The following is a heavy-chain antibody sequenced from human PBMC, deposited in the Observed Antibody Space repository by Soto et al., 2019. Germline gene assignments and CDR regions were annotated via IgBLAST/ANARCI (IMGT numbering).Heavy chain of an antibody. D-gene: IGHD4-17*01. CDR2: IYYSGST. CDR1: GGSINSGDYY. J-gene: IGHJ5*02. Sequence: PSETLSLTCTVSGGSINSGDYYWSWIRQPPGKGLEWIGYIYYSGSTYYNPSLKSRVSISADTSKNQFSMKLSSVTAADTAVYYCASAKGLVTVTTSLFDPWGQGILVTVSS. V-gene: IGHV4-30-4*01. CDR3: ASAKGLVTVTTSLFDP.